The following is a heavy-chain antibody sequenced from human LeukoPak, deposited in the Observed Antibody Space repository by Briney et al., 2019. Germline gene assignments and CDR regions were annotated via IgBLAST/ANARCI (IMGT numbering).Heavy chain of an antibody. CDR2: IYYSGST. J-gene: IGHJ6*03. CDR1: GGSISSSSYY. D-gene: IGHD5-12*01. Sequence: SETLSLTCTVSGGSISSSSYYWGWIRQPPGKGLEWIGSIYYSGSTYSNPSLQSRVTISVDTSKNQFSLKLSSVTAADTAVYYCARSPGWSGYDYLYYYYYMDVWGKGTTITVSS. V-gene: IGHV4-39*07. CDR3: ARSPGWSGYDYLYYYYYMDV.